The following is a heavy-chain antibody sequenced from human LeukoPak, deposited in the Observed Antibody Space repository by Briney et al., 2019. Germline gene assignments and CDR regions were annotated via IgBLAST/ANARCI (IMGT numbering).Heavy chain of an antibody. CDR1: GFTFSNAW. CDR3: TTDGRSKYCSSTSCYYYYYMDV. CDR2: IKSKIDGGTT. Sequence: GGSLRLSCAASGFTFSNAWMSWVRQAPGKGLEWVGRIKSKIDGGTTDYAAPVKGRFTILRDDSKNTLYLQMNSLKTEDTAVYYCTTDGRSKYCSSTSCYYYYYMDVWGKGTTVTVSS. J-gene: IGHJ6*03. V-gene: IGHV3-15*01. D-gene: IGHD2-2*01.